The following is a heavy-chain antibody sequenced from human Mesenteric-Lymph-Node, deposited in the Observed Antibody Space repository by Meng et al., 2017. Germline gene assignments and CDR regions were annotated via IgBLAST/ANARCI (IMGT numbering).Heavy chain of an antibody. CDR2: IYYSGST. Sequence: QGQLQQGGAVLLKPSETLSLTCTVSGGSISSGDYYWSWIRQPPGKGLEWIGYIYYSGSTYYNPSLKSRVTISVDTSKNQFSLKLSSVTAADTAVYYCARGPTTYFDYWGQGTLVTVSS. CDR3: ARGPTTYFDY. CDR1: GGSISSGDYY. V-gene: IGHV4-30-4*01. D-gene: IGHD4-17*01. J-gene: IGHJ4*02.